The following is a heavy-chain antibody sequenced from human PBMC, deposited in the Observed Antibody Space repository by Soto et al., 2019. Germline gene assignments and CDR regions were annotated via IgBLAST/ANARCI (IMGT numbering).Heavy chain of an antibody. CDR2: NYWDDSK. Sequence: SGPTLVNPTQTLTLTCTFSGFSLTTSGVGVGWIRQPPGKALEWLALNYWDDSKYYSPSLKSRLTITKDTSRNQVVLTMTNMDPVDTGTYYCAHAYYYGSRSYYNVCFGFDPWGQGTLVTAPQ. V-gene: IGHV2-5*02. CDR3: AHAYYYGSRSYYNVCFGFDP. CDR1: GFSLTTSGVG. J-gene: IGHJ5*02. D-gene: IGHD3-10*01.